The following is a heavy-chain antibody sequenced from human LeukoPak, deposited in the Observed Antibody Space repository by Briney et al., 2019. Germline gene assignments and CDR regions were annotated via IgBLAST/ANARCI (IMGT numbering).Heavy chain of an antibody. CDR1: GGSISSGSYY. V-gene: IGHV4-61*02. Sequence: SETLSLTCTVSGGSISSGSYYWSWIRQPAGKGLEWIGRIYTSGSTNYNPSLKSRVTISVDTSKNQFSLKLSSVTAADTAVYYCARGLGRIWFDPWGQGTLVTVSS. J-gene: IGHJ5*02. CDR2: IYTSGST. D-gene: IGHD7-27*01. CDR3: ARGLGRIWFDP.